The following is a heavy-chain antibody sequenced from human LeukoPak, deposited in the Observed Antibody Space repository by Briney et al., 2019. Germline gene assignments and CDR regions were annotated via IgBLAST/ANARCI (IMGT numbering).Heavy chain of an antibody. D-gene: IGHD4-17*01. CDR1: VGSISSYY. CDR2: IYYSGST. Sequence: PSETLSLTCTVSVGSISSYYWSWIRQPPGKGLEWIGYIYYSGSTNYNPSLKSRVTISVVTSKNQFSLKLSSVTAADTAVYYCAREPTVTNAFDIWGQGTMVTVSS. CDR3: AREPTVTNAFDI. V-gene: IGHV4-59*01. J-gene: IGHJ3*02.